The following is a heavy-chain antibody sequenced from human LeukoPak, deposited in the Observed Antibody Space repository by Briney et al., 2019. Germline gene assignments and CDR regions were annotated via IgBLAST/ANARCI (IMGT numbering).Heavy chain of an antibody. CDR2: TYYRSKWYV. J-gene: IGHJ6*02. CDR3: ARDSDAAVADEYYYYYGMDV. V-gene: IGHV6-1*01. D-gene: IGHD6-19*01. CDR1: GDSVSSNSAS. Sequence: SQTLSLTCAISGDSVSSNSASWNWIRQSPSRGLEWLGRTYYRSKWYVDYAASVKSRATINADTSKNQFSLQLNSVTPEDTAVYYCARDSDAAVADEYYYYYGMDVWGQGTTVTVSS.